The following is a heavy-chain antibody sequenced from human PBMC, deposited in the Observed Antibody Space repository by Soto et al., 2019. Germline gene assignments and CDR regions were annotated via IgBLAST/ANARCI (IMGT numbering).Heavy chain of an antibody. CDR2: ISGSGGST. J-gene: IGHJ6*02. D-gene: IGHD5-18*01. Sequence: EVQLLESGGGLVQPGGSLRLSCAASGFTFSRYAMSWVRQAPGKGLEWVSAISGSGGSTYYADSVKGRFTISRDNSKNTLYLQMNSLRAEDTAVYYCAKSRGYSHGSPDYYYGMDVWGQGTTVTVSS. CDR3: AKSRGYSHGSPDYYYGMDV. CDR1: GFTFSRYA. V-gene: IGHV3-23*01.